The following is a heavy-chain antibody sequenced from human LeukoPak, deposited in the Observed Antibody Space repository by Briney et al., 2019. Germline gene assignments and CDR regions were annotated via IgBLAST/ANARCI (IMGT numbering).Heavy chain of an antibody. CDR2: VYHSGST. CDR3: ARVGAMVRGALEAFDC. Sequence: PSETLSLTCAVSGYSISSGYYWGWIRQPPGKGLEWIGSVYHSGSTYYNPSLKSRVTISVDTSKNQFSPKLSSVTAADTAVYYCARVGAMVRGALEAFDCWGQGTLVTVSS. V-gene: IGHV4-38-2*01. CDR1: GYSISSGYY. D-gene: IGHD3-10*01. J-gene: IGHJ4*02.